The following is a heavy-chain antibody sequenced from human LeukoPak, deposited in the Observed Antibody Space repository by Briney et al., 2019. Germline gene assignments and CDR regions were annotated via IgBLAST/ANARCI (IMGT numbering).Heavy chain of an antibody. CDR2: ISGSGGST. Sequence: GGSLRLSCAASGFTFSSFAMSWVRQAPGKGREGFSAISGSGGSTYYADSVKGRFTISRDNAKNTLYLQMNSLRAEDTAVYYCAKTETRTAGNFDYWGQGTLVTVSS. CDR3: AKTETRTAGNFDY. J-gene: IGHJ4*02. CDR1: GFTFSSFA. D-gene: IGHD6-13*01. V-gene: IGHV3-23*01.